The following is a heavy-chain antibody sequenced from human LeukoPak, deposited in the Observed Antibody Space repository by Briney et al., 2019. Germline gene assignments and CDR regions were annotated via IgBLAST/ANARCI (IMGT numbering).Heavy chain of an antibody. J-gene: IGHJ4*02. CDR2: VSYGGSNK. CDR1: GFTFNNFA. CDR3: ARSFYYGSATYCDY. Sequence: PGGSLRLSCAGSGFTFNNFAMHWVRQAPDKGLEWVAVVSYGGSNKYYADSVQGRFTISRDNSKNMLYLQMNSLRAEDTAVYYCARSFYYGSATYCDYWGQGTLVTVSS. V-gene: IGHV3-30-3*01. D-gene: IGHD3-10*01.